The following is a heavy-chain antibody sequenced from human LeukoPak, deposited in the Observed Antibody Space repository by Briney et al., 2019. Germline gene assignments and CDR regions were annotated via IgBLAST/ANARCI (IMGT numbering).Heavy chain of an antibody. D-gene: IGHD6-19*01. CDR2: IYSGGTR. CDR1: ALTVSSNY. V-gene: IGHV3-66*01. CDR3: ARLISVAGTGAFDI. Sequence: GGSLRLSCAASALTVSSNYMTWVRQAPGKGLEWVSVIYSGGTRYYADSVTGRFTISRDNSKNTLYLQMNTLRAEDTAVYYCARLISVAGTGAFDIWGQGTMVTVSS. J-gene: IGHJ3*02.